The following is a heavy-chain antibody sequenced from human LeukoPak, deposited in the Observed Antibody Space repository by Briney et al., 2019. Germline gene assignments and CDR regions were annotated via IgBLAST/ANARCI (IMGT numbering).Heavy chain of an antibody. V-gene: IGHV3-23*01. CDR1: GFTFSSYA. J-gene: IGHJ5*02. CDR2: ISGSGGST. CDR3: APDLTATGTGSWFDP. D-gene: IGHD6-13*01. Sequence: GGSLRLSCAASGFTFSSYAMSWVRQAPGKGLEWVSAISGSGGSTYYADSVKGRFTISRDNSKNTLYLQKNSLRAEDTAVYYCAPDLTATGTGSWFDPWGQGTLVTVSS.